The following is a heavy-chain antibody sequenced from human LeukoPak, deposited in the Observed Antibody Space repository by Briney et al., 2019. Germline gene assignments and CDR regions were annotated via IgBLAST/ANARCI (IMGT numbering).Heavy chain of an antibody. CDR2: IYYSGAT. J-gene: IGHJ4*02. CDR3: ARGRTGRLDY. V-gene: IGHV4-59*08. D-gene: IGHD3-10*01. Sequence: SETLSLTCTVSGGSISNYYWSWIRQPPGKGLEWIGHIYYSGATKYNPSLKSRITISVDTSKNQFSLMLSSVTAADTAVYYCARGRTGRLDYWGQGTLVTVSS. CDR1: GGSISNYY.